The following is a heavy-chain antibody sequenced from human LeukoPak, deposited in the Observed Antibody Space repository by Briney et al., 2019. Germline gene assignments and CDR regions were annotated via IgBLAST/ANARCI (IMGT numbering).Heavy chain of an antibody. Sequence: SETLSLTCAVYGGSFSGYYWSWIRQPPGKGLEWIGEINHSGSTNYNPSLKSRVTISVDMSKNQFSLKLSSVTAADTAVYYCARGPTTVTTAYFDYWGQGMLVTVSS. D-gene: IGHD4-17*01. CDR1: GGSFSGYY. V-gene: IGHV4-34*01. CDR3: ARGPTTVTTAYFDY. J-gene: IGHJ4*02. CDR2: INHSGST.